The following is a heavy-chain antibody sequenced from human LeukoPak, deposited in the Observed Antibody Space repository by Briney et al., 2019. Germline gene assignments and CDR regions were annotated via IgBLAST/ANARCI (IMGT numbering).Heavy chain of an antibody. V-gene: IGHV3-49*03. CDR3: RGEGSGSYYPFDY. CDR1: GFTFGDYA. J-gene: IGHJ4*02. Sequence: QPGRSLRLSCTASGFTFGDYAMSWFRQAPGKGLEWVGFIRSKAYGGTTEYAASVKGRFTISRDDSKSIAYLQMNSLKTEDTAVYYCRGEGSGSYYPFDYWGQGTLVTVSP. D-gene: IGHD3-10*01. CDR2: IRSKAYGGTT.